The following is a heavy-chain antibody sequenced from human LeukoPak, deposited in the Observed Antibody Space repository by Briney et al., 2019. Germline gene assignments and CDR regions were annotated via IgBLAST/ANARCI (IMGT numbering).Heavy chain of an antibody. V-gene: IGHV3-23*01. Sequence: PGGSLRLSCAAPGFTFSNYAMTWVRQAPGKGLEWVSSISGSGGTSYYADSVKGRFTISRDSAKNMLFLQMNRLRAEDTAVYYCAKSPYFYNSGRSVDVWGKGTTVTVSS. CDR2: ISGSGGTS. D-gene: IGHD3-10*01. J-gene: IGHJ6*04. CDR3: AKSPYFYNSGRSVDV. CDR1: GFTFSNYA.